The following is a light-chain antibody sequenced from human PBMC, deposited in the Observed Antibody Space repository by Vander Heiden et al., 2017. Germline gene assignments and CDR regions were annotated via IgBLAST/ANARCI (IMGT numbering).Light chain of an antibody. J-gene: IGLJ3*02. CDR3: EAWDDSLNGPV. CDR1: SSNSASHS. Sequence: QSVLTQPGSASGTPGQRVTMSCSGRSSNSASHSVNWYQQLPGMAPKLIMFSNIKRPSGVPDRFSGSKSGASASLAISGLQSGDEADYFWEAWDDSLNGPVFGGGTKLTVL. V-gene: IGLV1-44*01. CDR2: SNI.